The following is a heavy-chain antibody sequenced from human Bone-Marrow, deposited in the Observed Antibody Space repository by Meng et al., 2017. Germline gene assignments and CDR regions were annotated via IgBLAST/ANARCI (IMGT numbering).Heavy chain of an antibody. Sequence: GSLRLSCAVYGGSSSGYYWSWIRQPPGKGLEWIGSIYYSGSTYYNPSLKSRVTISVDTSKNQFSLKLSSVTAADTAVYYCARDHGSSSWYSAYYYYYGMDVWGQGTTVTVSS. CDR3: ARDHGSSSWYSAYYYYYGMDV. J-gene: IGHJ6*02. CDR1: GGSSSGYY. V-gene: IGHV4-34*01. D-gene: IGHD6-13*01. CDR2: IYYSGST.